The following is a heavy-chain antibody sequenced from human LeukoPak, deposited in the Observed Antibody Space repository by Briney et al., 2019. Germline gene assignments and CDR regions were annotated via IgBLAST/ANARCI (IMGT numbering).Heavy chain of an antibody. CDR3: ARESSRDSGSSNDL. CDR2: IKDDGNGD. V-gene: IGHV3-7*04. J-gene: IGHJ4*02. CDR1: GFTFRDFW. D-gene: IGHD3-10*01. Sequence: GGSLRLSCAASGFTFRDFWMTWVRQAPGNGLEWVASIKDDGNGDYYVDSVKGRFTISRDNSKRSPYLQMNNLNAEDTAVYYCARESSRDSGSSNDLWGQGTLVTVSA.